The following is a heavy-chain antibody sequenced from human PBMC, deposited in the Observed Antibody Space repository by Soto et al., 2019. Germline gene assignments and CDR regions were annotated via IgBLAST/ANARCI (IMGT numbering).Heavy chain of an antibody. CDR1: GGSFSGYY. J-gene: IGHJ5*02. D-gene: IGHD3-3*01. Sequence: SETLSLTCAVYGGSFSGYYWSWIRQPPGKGLEWIGEINHSGSTNYNPSLKSRVTISVDTSKNQFSLKLSSVTAADTPVYYCAKRHYDSWSGYYSVYTWFDPWGQGTLVTVSS. V-gene: IGHV4-34*01. CDR3: AKRHYDSWSGYYSVYTWFDP. CDR2: INHSGST.